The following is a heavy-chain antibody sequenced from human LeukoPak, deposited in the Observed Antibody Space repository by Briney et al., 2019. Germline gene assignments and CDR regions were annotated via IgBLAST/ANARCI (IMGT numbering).Heavy chain of an antibody. D-gene: IGHD6-6*01. CDR3: ARRQAVRISVWSWGPKKKANEYGLDG. V-gene: IGHV4-59*08. CDR2: IDYTGST. J-gene: IGHJ6*01. Sequence: SETLSLTCTVSGGSINDAYWSWIRQSPGRGLEWIGYIDYTGSTNYHPSLRGRVTISLATSKKQFSLTLSSVTAADTAVYYCARRQAVRISVWSWGPKKKANEYGLDGWGQGTTVTVSS. CDR1: GGSINDAY.